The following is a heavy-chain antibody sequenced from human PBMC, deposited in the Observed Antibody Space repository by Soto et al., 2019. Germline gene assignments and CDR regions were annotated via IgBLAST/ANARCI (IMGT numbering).Heavy chain of an antibody. CDR3: ARDIYNSSGYYYPYYFDY. CDR2: ISAYIGNT. Sequence: QVQLVQSGAEVMKPGASVKVSCKASGYTFTTYGVSWVRQAPGQGLEWMGWISAYIGNTHYAQKFQGRVTMTTDTSTSTAYMELRRLRSDDTAVYYCARDIYNSSGYYYPYYFDYWGQGTLVSVSS. CDR1: GYTFTTYG. D-gene: IGHD3-22*01. J-gene: IGHJ4*02. V-gene: IGHV1-18*01.